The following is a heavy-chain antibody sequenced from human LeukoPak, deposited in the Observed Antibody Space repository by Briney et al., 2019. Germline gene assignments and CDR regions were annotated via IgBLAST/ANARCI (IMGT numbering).Heavy chain of an antibody. CDR3: ASTGSSSSLSDFDY. J-gene: IGHJ4*02. V-gene: IGHV1-18*01. Sequence: GASVKVSRKASGYTFTSYGISWVRQAPGQGLEWMGWISAYNGNTNYAQKLQGRVTMTTDTSTSTAYMELRSLRSDDTAVYYCASTGSSSSLSDFDYWGQGTLVTVSS. CDR2: ISAYNGNT. D-gene: IGHD6-6*01. CDR1: GYTFTSYG.